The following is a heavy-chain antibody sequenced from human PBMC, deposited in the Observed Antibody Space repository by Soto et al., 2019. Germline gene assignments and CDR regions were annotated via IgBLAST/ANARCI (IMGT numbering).Heavy chain of an antibody. V-gene: IGHV1-69*10. CDR1: GGSFSSLV. J-gene: IGHJ5*02. CDR3: ARGPAQFDP. CDR2: INPMLGVA. D-gene: IGHD2-2*01. Sequence: ASGKVSCKASGGSFSSLVISWLRQAPGQGPEWMGGINPMLGVANFAQKFQDRVTITADESTTTAYMELSSLRSEDTAVYYCARGPAQFDPWGQGTLVTVSS.